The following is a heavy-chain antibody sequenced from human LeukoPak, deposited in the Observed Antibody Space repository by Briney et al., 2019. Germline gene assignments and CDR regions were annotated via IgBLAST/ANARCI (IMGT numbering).Heavy chain of an antibody. CDR1: GLNFADYA. J-gene: IGHJ4*02. Sequence: GGSLRLSCVVSGLNFADYAMHWVRQPPGKGLEWVSLISADGGTTCSADSVKGRFTIARDNSKNSLYLQMNSLRSEDTAMYFCAKESGKFDYWGQGTLVAVST. CDR3: AKESGKFDY. CDR2: ISADGGTT. V-gene: IGHV3-43*02.